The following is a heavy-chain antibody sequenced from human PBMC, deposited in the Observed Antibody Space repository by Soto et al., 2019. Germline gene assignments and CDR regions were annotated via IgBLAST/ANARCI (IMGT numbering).Heavy chain of an antibody. CDR1: GYTFTSYG. CDR3: ARPVAGTVWFDP. J-gene: IGHJ5*02. D-gene: IGHD6-19*01. V-gene: IGHV1-3*01. Sequence: ASVKVSCKASGYTFTSYGISWVRQAPGQRLEWMGWINAGNGNTKYSQKFQGRVTITRDTSASTAYMELSSLRSEDTAVYYCARPVAGTVWFDPWGQGTLVTVSS. CDR2: INAGNGNT.